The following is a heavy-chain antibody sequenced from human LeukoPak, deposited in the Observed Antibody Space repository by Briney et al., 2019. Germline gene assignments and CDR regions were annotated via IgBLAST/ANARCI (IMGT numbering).Heavy chain of an antibody. D-gene: IGHD2-2*02. Sequence: ASVTVSCKASGGTFSSYAISWVRQAPGQGLEWMGGIIPIFGTANHAQKFQGRVTITTDESTSTAYMELSSLRSEDTAVYYCARGDFHGYCSSTSCYTLDYWGRGTLVTVSS. CDR1: GGTFSSYA. V-gene: IGHV1-69*05. J-gene: IGHJ4*02. CDR2: IIPIFGTA. CDR3: ARGDFHGYCSSTSCYTLDY.